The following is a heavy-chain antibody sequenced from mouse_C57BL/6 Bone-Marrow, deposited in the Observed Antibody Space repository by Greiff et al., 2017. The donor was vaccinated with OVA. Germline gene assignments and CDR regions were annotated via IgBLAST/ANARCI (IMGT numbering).Heavy chain of an antibody. V-gene: IGHV1-63*01. J-gene: IGHJ1*03. CDR2: IYPGGGYT. CDR3: AREGGLGDWYFDV. CDR1: GYTFTNYW. Sequence: QVQLKQSGAELVRPGTSVKMSCKASGYTFTNYWIGWAKQRPGHGLEWIGDIYPGGGYTNYNEKFKGKATLTADKSSSTAYMQFSSLTSDDSAIYYCAREGGLGDWYFDVWGTGTTVTVSS. D-gene: IGHD4-1*01.